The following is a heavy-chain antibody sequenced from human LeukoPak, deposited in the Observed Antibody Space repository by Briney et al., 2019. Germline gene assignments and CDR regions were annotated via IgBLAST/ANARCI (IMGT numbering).Heavy chain of an antibody. CDR2: IKQDGSEK. V-gene: IGHV3-7*05. J-gene: IGHJ2*01. Sequence: GGSLRLSCAASGFTFNIYWMSWVRQAPGKGLEWVANIKQDGSEKYYVDSVKGRFTISRDNAKNSLYQQMNSLRAEDTAVYYCARGGSGFERYFDLWGRGTLVTVSS. D-gene: IGHD6-19*01. CDR3: ARGGSGFERYFDL. CDR1: GFTFNIYW.